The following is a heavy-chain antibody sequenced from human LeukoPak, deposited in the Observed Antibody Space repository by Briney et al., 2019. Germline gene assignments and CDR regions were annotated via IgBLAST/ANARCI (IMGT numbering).Heavy chain of an antibody. D-gene: IGHD4-17*01. J-gene: IGHJ5*02. CDR3: ARDLYGDLS. V-gene: IGHV3-7*01. CDR1: GFTFSSYA. Sequence: GGSLRLSCAASGFTFSSYAMSWVRQAPGKGLEWVANIKQDGSEKYYVDSVKGRFTISRDNAKNSLYLQMNSLRAEDTAVYYCARDLYGDLSWGQGTLVTVSS. CDR2: IKQDGSEK.